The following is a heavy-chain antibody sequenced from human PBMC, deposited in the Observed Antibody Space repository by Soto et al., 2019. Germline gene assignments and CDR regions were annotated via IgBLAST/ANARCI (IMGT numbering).Heavy chain of an antibody. D-gene: IGHD7-27*01. V-gene: IGHV4-39*01. CDR1: GGSISTGGSINSGSYY. CDR2: IYYSGST. CDR3: ARHHWVLPSCWFDP. J-gene: IGHJ5*02. Sequence: QLQLQESGPGLVKPSETLSLTCTVSGGSISTGGSINSGSYYWGWIRQPPGKGLEWIGTIYYSGSTYYNPSLKSRVTMSVDTSNNQFSLKLSSVTAADTAVYFCARHHWVLPSCWFDPWGQGTLVTVSS.